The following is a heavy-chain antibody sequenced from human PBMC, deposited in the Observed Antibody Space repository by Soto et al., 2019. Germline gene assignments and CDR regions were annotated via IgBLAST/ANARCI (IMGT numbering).Heavy chain of an antibody. D-gene: IGHD3-10*01. CDR2: IYNSGST. J-gene: IGHJ4*02. CDR3: ARGQSNYYGYYFDY. V-gene: IGHV4-59*11. Sequence: SETLSLTCTVSGGSISSHYWSWIRQSPGKGLEWIGYIYNSGSTKYNPSLKSRATISVDTSKNHFSLKVSPVTAADTAVYYCARGQSNYYGYYFDYWGQGTLVTVSS. CDR1: GGSISSHY.